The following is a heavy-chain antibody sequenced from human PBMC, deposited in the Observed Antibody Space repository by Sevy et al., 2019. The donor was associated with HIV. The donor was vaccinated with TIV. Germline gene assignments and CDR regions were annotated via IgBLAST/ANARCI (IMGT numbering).Heavy chain of an antibody. J-gene: IGHJ3*02. D-gene: IGHD6-19*01. Sequence: SETLPLTCTVSGGSISSSSYYWGWIRQPPGKGLEWIGSIYYSGSTYYNPSLKSRVTISVDTSKNQFSLKLSSVTAADTAVYYCARPYSSGWYRGLGATDAFDIWGQGTMVTVSS. CDR3: ARPYSSGWYRGLGATDAFDI. CDR1: GGSISSSSYY. CDR2: IYYSGST. V-gene: IGHV4-39*01.